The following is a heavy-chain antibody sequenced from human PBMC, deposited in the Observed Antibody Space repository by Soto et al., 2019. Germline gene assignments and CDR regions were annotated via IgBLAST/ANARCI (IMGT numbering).Heavy chain of an antibody. CDR2: LYYGRSA. Sequence: QVQLQESGPGLVKPSETLSLTCAVSGDSISSYYCMWIRQPPGKGLESIGYLYYGRSANYNPSLRSQVTLSVDTSTNQCSLTLSTITDANTAVYYCALRSMAVMPEYWGQGTLVTGSS. CDR1: GDSISSYY. CDR3: ALRSMAVMPEY. V-gene: IGHV4-59*01. D-gene: IGHD3-3*02. J-gene: IGHJ4*02.